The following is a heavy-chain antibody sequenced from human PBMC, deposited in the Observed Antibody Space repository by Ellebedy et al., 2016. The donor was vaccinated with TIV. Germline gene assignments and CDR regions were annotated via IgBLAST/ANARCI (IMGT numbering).Heavy chain of an antibody. V-gene: IGHV3-11*03. D-gene: IGHD3-10*02. J-gene: IGHJ4*01. CDR2: ISATSTYT. CDR1: GFTFTDYY. CDR3: ARIPPGDVRGYIRPYYFDL. Sequence: GGSLRLXXAASGFTFTDYYMTWIRQAPGKGLEWVSSISATSTYTNYADSVKGRFSISRDNANNSLYLQMNSLRAEDTAVYFCARIPPGDVRGYIRPYYFDLWGQGTLVTVSS.